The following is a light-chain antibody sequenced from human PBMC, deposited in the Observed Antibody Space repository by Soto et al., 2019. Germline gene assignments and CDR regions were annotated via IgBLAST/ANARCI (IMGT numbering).Light chain of an antibody. CDR2: DVT. CDR1: SRDVGGYNN. V-gene: IGLV2-14*01. CDR3: GSYRSTTAV. Sequence: QSALTQPASVTGTPGRSITISCTRTSRDVGGYNNVSWYQQHPGKAPKLMIYDVTNRPSGVTNRFSGCKSGNTASLTISGLQAEDEADYSCGSYRSTTAVFGTGTKVTVL. J-gene: IGLJ1*01.